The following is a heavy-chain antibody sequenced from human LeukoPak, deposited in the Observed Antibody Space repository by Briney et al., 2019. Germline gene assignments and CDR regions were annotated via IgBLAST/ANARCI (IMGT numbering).Heavy chain of an antibody. CDR1: GYSISSGYY. J-gene: IGHJ4*02. V-gene: IGHV4-38-2*02. CDR2: IYHSGST. D-gene: IGHD3-22*01. Sequence: SETLSLTCTVSGYSISSGYYWGWIRQPPGKGLEWIGSIYHSGSTYYNPSLKSRVTISVDTSKNQFSLKLSSATAADTAVYYCARPTYYYDSSGYYWNYWGQGTLVTVSS. CDR3: ARPTYYYDSSGYYWNY.